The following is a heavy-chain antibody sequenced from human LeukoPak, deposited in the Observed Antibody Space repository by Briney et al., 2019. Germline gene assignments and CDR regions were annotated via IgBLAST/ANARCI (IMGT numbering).Heavy chain of an antibody. CDR2: IYYSGST. CDR1: GGSISSSSYY. J-gene: IGHJ6*03. V-gene: IGHV4-39*01. CDR3: ARPGYYDSSGYYGYYYYMDV. Sequence: PSETLSLTCTVSGGSISSSSYYWGWIRQPPGKGLEWIGSIYYSGSTYYNPSLKSRVTISVDTSKNQFSLKLGSLTAADTAVYYCARPGYYDSSGYYGYYYYMDVWGKGTTVTVSS. D-gene: IGHD3-22*01.